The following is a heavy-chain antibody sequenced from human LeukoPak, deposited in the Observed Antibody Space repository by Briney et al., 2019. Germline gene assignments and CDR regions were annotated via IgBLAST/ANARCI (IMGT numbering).Heavy chain of an antibody. CDR2: IDYVGRA. V-gene: IGHV4-39*01. Sequence: PSETLSLTCAVSGGSIRTSRYYWGWIRQSPGKGLEWIGSIDYVGRAYYRPSLLSRATISIDTSKKQISLPLTSVTATDTGLYYCATHDEGSYFESWGQGTLVTVSS. J-gene: IGHJ4*02. CDR3: ATHDEGSYFES. D-gene: IGHD3-10*01. CDR1: GGSIRTSRYY.